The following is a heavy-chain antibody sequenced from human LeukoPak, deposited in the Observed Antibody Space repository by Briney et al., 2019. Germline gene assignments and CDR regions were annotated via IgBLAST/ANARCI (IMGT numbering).Heavy chain of an antibody. D-gene: IGHD1-26*01. J-gene: IGHJ4*02. CDR3: ARGWELPHYFDY. CDR1: GGSFSGYY. CDR2: INHSGST. V-gene: IGHV4-34*01. Sequence: SETLSLTGAVYGGSFSGYYWSWIRQPPGKGLEWIGEINHSGSTNYNPSLKSRVTISVDTSKNQFSLKLSSVTAADTAVYYCARGWELPHYFDYWGQGTLVTVSS.